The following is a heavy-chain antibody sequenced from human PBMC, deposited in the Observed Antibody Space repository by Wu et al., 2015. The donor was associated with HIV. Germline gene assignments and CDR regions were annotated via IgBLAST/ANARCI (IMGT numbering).Heavy chain of an antibody. V-gene: IGHV1-69*12. CDR2: IIPIFGTA. CDR1: GGTFSSYA. CDR3: ARAALAYCGGDCYWGFDY. D-gene: IGHD2-21*01. Sequence: QVQLVQSGAEVKKPGSSVKVSCKASGGTFSSYAISWVRQAPGQGLEWMGGIIPIFGTANYAQKFQGRVTITADESTSTAYMELSSLRSEDTAVYYCARAALAYCGGDCYWGFDYWGQGTLVHRLL. J-gene: IGHJ4*02.